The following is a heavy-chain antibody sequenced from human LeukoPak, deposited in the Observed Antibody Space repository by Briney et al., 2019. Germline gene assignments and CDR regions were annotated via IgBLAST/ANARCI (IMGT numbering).Heavy chain of an antibody. CDR3: ARGASGESYYDFWGGYFYGMDV. Sequence: GSSVKVSCKASGGTFSSYAISWVRQAPGQGLEWMGGIIPIFGTANYAQKFQGRVTITADESTSTAYMELSSLKSEDTAVYYCARGASGESYYDFWGGYFYGMDVWGQGTTVTVSS. V-gene: IGHV1-69*01. J-gene: IGHJ6*02. CDR1: GGTFSSYA. CDR2: IIPIFGTA. D-gene: IGHD3-3*01.